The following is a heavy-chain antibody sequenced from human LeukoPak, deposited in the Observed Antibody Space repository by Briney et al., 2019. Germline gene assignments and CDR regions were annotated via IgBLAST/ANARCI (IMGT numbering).Heavy chain of an antibody. CDR2: INPNTGGT. J-gene: IGHJ4*02. Sequence: ASVKVSCKASGYTFTGYYMHWMRQAPGQGLEWMGWINPNTGGTNYAQKFQGRVTMTRDTSISTAYMELRRLRSDDTAVYYCASSKLVWGYDPLLYFDFWGQGTLVTVSS. CDR1: GYTFTGYY. D-gene: IGHD3-16*01. CDR3: ASSKLVWGYDPLLYFDF. V-gene: IGHV1-2*02.